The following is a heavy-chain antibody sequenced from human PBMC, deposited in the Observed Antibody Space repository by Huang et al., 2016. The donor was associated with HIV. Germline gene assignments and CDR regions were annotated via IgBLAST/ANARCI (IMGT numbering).Heavy chain of an antibody. CDR3: AKEEAGRFGAFDI. CDR1: GFDFRRHD. J-gene: IGHJ3*02. V-gene: IGHV3-30*02. CDR2: IGERGKNK. Sequence: QLQLVESGGGVVQPGGFLRLSCVASGFDFRRHDMHWVRQAPGKGVEWITCIGERGKNKQYGDSVTGRFTISRDNSKNTLYLQMNSLRPEDTAVYYCAKEEAGRFGAFDIWGQGTMVTVSS. D-gene: IGHD3-10*01.